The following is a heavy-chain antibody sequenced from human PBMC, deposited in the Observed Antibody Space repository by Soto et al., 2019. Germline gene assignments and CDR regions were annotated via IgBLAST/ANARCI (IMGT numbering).Heavy chain of an antibody. V-gene: IGHV5-51*01. CDR3: ARGGSGSYYPPYNWFDP. J-gene: IGHJ5*02. Sequence: SCKGSGYSFTSYWTGWVRQMPGKGLEWMGIIYPGDSDTRYSPSFQGQVTISADKSISTAYLQWSSLKASDTAMYYCARGGSGSYYPPYNWFDPWGQGTLVTVSS. CDR2: IYPGDSDT. CDR1: GYSFTSYW. D-gene: IGHD3-10*01.